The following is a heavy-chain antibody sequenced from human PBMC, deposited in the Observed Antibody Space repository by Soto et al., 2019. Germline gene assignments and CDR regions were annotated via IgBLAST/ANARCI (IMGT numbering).Heavy chain of an antibody. J-gene: IGHJ6*02. CDR3: ARDTGPTGYNYDYFVMDV. D-gene: IGHD3-9*01. CDR2: ISYDGSDK. V-gene: IGHV3-30-3*01. CDR1: GFTFSNYA. Sequence: QVHLVESGGGVVQPGRSLRLSCASSGFTFSNYAMHWFRQAPGKGLEWVAVISYDGSDKYNANSVNGRFTISRDNYKNTLYLKMNSLRAEDTAVYYCARDTGPTGYNYDYFVMDVWGQGTTVTVSS.